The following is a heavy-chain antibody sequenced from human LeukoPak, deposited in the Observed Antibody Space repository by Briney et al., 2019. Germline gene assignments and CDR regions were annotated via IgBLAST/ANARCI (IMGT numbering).Heavy chain of an antibody. CDR1: GGSISSSSYY. D-gene: IGHD5-12*01. J-gene: IGHJ5*02. CDR3: ARRYDSEGWFDP. Sequence: SETLSLTCTVSGGSISSSSYYWGWIRQPPGKGLEWIGVIFYSGSTYYNPSLKSRVTISVDTSKNQFSLKLSSVTAADTAVYYCARRYDSEGWFDPWGQGTLVTVSS. CDR2: IFYSGST. V-gene: IGHV4-39*01.